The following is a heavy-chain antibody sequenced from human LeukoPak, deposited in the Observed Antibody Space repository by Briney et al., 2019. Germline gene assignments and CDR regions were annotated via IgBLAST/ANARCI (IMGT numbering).Heavy chain of an antibody. CDR2: IYYSGST. V-gene: IGHV4-39*07. J-gene: IGHJ4*02. CDR1: GGSISSSSYY. Sequence: SETLSLTCTVSGGSISSSSYYWGWIRQPPGKGLEWIGSIYYSGSTYYNPSLKSRVTISVDTSKNQFSLKLSSVTAADTAVYYCARNVEMATFDWGQGTLVTVSS. CDR3: ARNVEMATFD. D-gene: IGHD5-24*01.